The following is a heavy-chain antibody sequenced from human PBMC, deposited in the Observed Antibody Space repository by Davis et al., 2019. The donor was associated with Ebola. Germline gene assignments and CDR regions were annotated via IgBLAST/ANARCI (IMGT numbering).Heavy chain of an antibody. D-gene: IGHD3-3*01. J-gene: IGHJ4*02. CDR2: MNDRGST. CDR3: ARRVRSSSDLDS. V-gene: IGHV4-4*02. Sequence: MPGGSLRLSCVISGGSIDNGYWWGWVRQSPGKGLEWITEMNDRGSTNNNPSLKSRVTISVDKSKNQIFLTLTSVTVADTAIYYCARRVRSSSDLDSWGQGTPVTVS. CDR1: GGSIDNGYW.